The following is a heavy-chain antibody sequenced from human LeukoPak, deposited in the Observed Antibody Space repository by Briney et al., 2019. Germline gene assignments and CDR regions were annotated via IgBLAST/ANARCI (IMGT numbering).Heavy chain of an antibody. J-gene: IGHJ5*02. CDR3: AYCGGDCYSDIWFDP. Sequence: GSSVKVSFKASGGTFSSYAISWARQAPGQGLEWMGGIIPIFGTANYAQKFQGRVTITADESTSTAYMELSSLRSEDTAVYYCAYCGGDCYSDIWFDPWGQGTLVTASS. CDR2: IIPIFGTA. CDR1: GGTFSSYA. D-gene: IGHD2-21*02. V-gene: IGHV1-69*01.